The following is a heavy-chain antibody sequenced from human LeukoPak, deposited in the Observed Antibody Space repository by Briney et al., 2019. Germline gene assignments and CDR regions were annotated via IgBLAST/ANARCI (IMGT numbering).Heavy chain of an antibody. D-gene: IGHD3-3*01. CDR2: ISYDGSNK. CDR1: GFTFSSYG. V-gene: IGHV3-30*18. Sequence: PGRSLRLSCAASGFTFSSYGMHWVRRAPGKGLEWVAVISYDGSNKYYADSVKGRFTISRDNSKNTLYLQMNSLRAEDTAVYYCAKESLRFLEWLLPNFDYWGQGTLVTVSS. CDR3: AKESLRFLEWLLPNFDY. J-gene: IGHJ4*02.